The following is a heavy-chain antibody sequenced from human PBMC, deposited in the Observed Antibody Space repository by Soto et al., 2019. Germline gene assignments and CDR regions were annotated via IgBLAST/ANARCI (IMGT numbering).Heavy chain of an antibody. CDR2: ISGSGGST. V-gene: IGHV3-23*01. D-gene: IGHD5-12*01. Sequence: SLRLSCAASGFTFSSYAMICVRQAPGKGLEWVSAISGSGGSTYYADSVKGRFTISRDNSKNTLYLQMNSLRAEDTAVYYCAKDRNGYDLGYFDYWGQGTLVTVSS. CDR1: GFTFSSYA. CDR3: AKDRNGYDLGYFDY. J-gene: IGHJ4*02.